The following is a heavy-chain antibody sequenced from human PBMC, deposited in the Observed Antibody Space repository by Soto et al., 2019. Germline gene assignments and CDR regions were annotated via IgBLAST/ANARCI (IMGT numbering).Heavy chain of an antibody. D-gene: IGHD3-3*01. CDR3: ARHYFDFWSGYPPMDV. J-gene: IGHJ6*02. Sequence: GESLKISCKGSGYSFTSYWISWVRQMPGKGLEWMGRIDPSDSYTNYSPSFQGHVTISADKSISTAYLQWSSLKASDTAMYYCARHYFDFWSGYPPMDVWGQGTTVTVSS. V-gene: IGHV5-10-1*01. CDR2: IDPSDSYT. CDR1: GYSFTSYW.